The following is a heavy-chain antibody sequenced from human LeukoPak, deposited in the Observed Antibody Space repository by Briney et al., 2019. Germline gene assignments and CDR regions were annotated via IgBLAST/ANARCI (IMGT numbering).Heavy chain of an antibody. CDR2: ISYDGSNK. V-gene: IGHV3-30*03. CDR1: GFTFSSYG. J-gene: IGHJ4*02. Sequence: GGSLRLSCAASGFTFSSYGMHWVRQAPGKGLEWVAVISYDGSNKYYADSVKGRFTISRDNSKNTLYLQMNSLRAEVTAVYYCARTYGSGSPFDYWGQGTLVTVSS. CDR3: ARTYGSGSPFDY. D-gene: IGHD3-10*01.